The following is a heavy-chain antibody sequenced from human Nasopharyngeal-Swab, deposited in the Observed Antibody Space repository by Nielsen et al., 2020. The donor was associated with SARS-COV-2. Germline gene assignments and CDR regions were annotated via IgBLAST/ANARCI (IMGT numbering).Heavy chain of an antibody. CDR1: GTTLSTFG. V-gene: IGHV1-69*13. CDR2: SIPVFGTI. D-gene: IGHD5-24*01. Sequence: SVKVSSKSSGTTLSTFGLSWVRQAPGQGLEWVGGSIPVFGTINYAQRFLGRVTITADESTTTAYMDLRGLRSDDTAIYYCTRWGYNYTYWGQGTLVTVSS. CDR3: TRWGYNYTY. J-gene: IGHJ4*02.